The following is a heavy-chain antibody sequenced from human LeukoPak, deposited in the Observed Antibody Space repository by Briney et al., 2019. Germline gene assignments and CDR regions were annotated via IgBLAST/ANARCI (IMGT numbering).Heavy chain of an antibody. V-gene: IGHV1-2*02. CDR2: IVTNNGGT. J-gene: IGHJ3*02. CDR3: ARGGPHHGFDI. Sequence: GASVKVSCKASGYTFTDYYMHRVRQAPGQGLEWMGWIVTNNGGTNYAQNFKGRVTMTRDTSVSTAYVEVSDLKSDDTAVYYCARGGPHHGFDIWAQGTMVTVSS. CDR1: GYTFTDYY.